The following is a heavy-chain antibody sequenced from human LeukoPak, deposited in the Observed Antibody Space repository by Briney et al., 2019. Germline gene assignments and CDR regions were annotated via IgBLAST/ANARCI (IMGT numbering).Heavy chain of an antibody. CDR3: ARHGVYYDSSGYYYTFDY. J-gene: IGHJ4*02. CDR2: INHSGST. D-gene: IGHD3-22*01. Sequence: PSETLSLTCAVYGGSFSGYYWSWIRQPPGKGLEWIGEINHSGSTNYNPSLKSRVTISVDTSKNQFSLKLSSVTAADTAVYYCARHGVYYDSSGYYYTFDYWGQGTLVTVSS. CDR1: GGSFSGYY. V-gene: IGHV4-34*01.